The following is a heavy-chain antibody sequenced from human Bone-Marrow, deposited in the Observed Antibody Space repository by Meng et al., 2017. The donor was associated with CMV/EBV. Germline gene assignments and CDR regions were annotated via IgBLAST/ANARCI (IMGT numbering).Heavy chain of an antibody. CDR1: GGSFSGYY. CDR2: INHSGST. Sequence: QVQLQQWGAGLLKPSGTRSLTWPVYGGSFSGYYWSWIRQPPGKGLEWIGEINHSGSTNYNPSLKSRVTISVDTSKNQFSLKLSSVTAADTAVYYCARGYCSSTSCLIDYWGQGTLVTVSS. J-gene: IGHJ4*02. D-gene: IGHD2-2*01. V-gene: IGHV4-34*01. CDR3: ARGYCSSTSCLIDY.